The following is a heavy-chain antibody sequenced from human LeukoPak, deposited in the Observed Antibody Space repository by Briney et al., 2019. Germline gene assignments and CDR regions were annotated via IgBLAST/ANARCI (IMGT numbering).Heavy chain of an antibody. Sequence: ASVKVSCKASGYTFTGYYMHWVRQAPGQGLEWMGWINPNSGGTNYAQKFQGRVTMTRVTSISTAYMELSRLRSDDTAVYYCAASYDSSGYYVFDYWGQGTLVTVSS. CDR2: INPNSGGT. CDR1: GYTFTGYY. V-gene: IGHV1-2*02. D-gene: IGHD3-22*01. J-gene: IGHJ4*02. CDR3: AASYDSSGYYVFDY.